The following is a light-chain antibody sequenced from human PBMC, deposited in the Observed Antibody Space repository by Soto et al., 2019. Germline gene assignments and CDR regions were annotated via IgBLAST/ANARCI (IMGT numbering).Light chain of an antibody. V-gene: IGKV1-5*03. CDR1: QSISDW. CDR2: KAS. Sequence: DIPMTQSPSTLSASLGDRVTITCRASQSISDWMAWYQQKPGKAPKLLIYKASRLESAFPSRFTASGSGTEFTLTITNLQPDDFATYYCQQYDSDLFTFGQGTKLESK. J-gene: IGKJ2*01. CDR3: QQYDSDLFT.